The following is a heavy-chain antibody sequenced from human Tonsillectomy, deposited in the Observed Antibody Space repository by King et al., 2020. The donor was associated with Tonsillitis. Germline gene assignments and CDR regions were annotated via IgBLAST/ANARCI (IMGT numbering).Heavy chain of an antibody. Sequence: DEQLVQSGAEGKKPGESLKISCKGSGYSFTSYWIGWVRQMPGKGLEWMGIVYPGDSDTRYSPSFQGQVTISADKSISTAYLQWSSLKASDTAVYYCARPVYFDILTGYPPDAFDIWGQGTMVTVSS. CDR1: GYSFTSYW. J-gene: IGHJ3*02. V-gene: IGHV5-51*01. D-gene: IGHD3-9*01. CDR2: VYPGDSDT. CDR3: ARPVYFDILTGYPPDAFDI.